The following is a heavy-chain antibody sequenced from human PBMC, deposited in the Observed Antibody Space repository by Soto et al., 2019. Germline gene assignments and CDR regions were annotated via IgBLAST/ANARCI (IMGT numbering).Heavy chain of an antibody. CDR3: AGSRYYYYYMDV. Sequence: GGSLRLSCAASGFTFSNYAMSWVRQAPGKGLEWVSVIGGSGGSTYYADSVKGRFTISRDNSKNTLYLQMNSLRAEDTAVYYCAGSRYYYYYMDVWGKGTTVTVSS. V-gene: IGHV3-23*01. CDR2: IGGSGGST. CDR1: GFTFSNYA. J-gene: IGHJ6*03.